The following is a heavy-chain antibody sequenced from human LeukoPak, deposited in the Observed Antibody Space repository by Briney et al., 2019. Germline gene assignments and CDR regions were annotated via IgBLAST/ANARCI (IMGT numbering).Heavy chain of an antibody. V-gene: IGHV4-4*02. Sequence: PSGTLSLTCAVSGGSISSSNWWSWVRQPPEKGLEWIGEIYHSGSTNYNPSLKSRVTISVDKSKNQFSLKLSSVTAADTAVYYCARDLLEWPDAFDIWGQGTMVTVSS. CDR1: GGSISSSNW. CDR2: IYHSGST. CDR3: ARDLLEWPDAFDI. D-gene: IGHD3-3*01. J-gene: IGHJ3*02.